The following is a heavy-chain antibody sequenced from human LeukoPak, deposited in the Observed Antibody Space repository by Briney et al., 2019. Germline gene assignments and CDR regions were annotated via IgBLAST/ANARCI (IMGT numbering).Heavy chain of an antibody. D-gene: IGHD2-2*01. Sequence: SETLSLPCTVSGGSVSSYYWSWIRQPPGKGLEWIGYIYYSGSTNYNPSLKSRVTISVDTSKNQFSLKLSSVTAADTAVYYCARENIVVVPAAIHNWFDPWGQGTLVTVSS. CDR1: GGSVSSYY. CDR3: ARENIVVVPAAIHNWFDP. V-gene: IGHV4-59*02. CDR2: IYYSGST. J-gene: IGHJ5*02.